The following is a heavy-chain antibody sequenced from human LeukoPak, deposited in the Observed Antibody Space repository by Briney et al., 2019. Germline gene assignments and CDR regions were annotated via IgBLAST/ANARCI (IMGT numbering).Heavy chain of an antibody. J-gene: IGHJ5*02. D-gene: IGHD3-22*01. CDR2: INHSGST. CDR1: GGSFSGYY. Sequence: SETLPLTCAVYGGSFSGYYWSWIRQPQGKGLEWIGEINHSGSTNYNPSLKSRVTISVDTSKNQFSLKLSSVTAADTAVYYCARGITMIVVVTYNWFDPWGQGTLVTVSS. V-gene: IGHV4-34*01. CDR3: ARGITMIVVVTYNWFDP.